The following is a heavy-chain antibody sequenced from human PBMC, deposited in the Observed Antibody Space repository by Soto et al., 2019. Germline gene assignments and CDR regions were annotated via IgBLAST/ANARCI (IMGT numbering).Heavy chain of an antibody. J-gene: IGHJ5*02. CDR3: GKVGGLRTRFRRFDL. D-gene: IGHD5-12*01. V-gene: IGHV3-21*01. CDR1: GFAFQTYT. Sequence: EGQLVESGGGLVKPGGSLRLSCAASGFAFQTYTMEWLRQPPGKGLEWVSSITISGNYIYYADSVKGRFTISRDNGRNSVYLQMTGLIAEDTALYYCGKVGGLRTRFRRFDLWGQGTVVTGSS. CDR2: ITISGNYI.